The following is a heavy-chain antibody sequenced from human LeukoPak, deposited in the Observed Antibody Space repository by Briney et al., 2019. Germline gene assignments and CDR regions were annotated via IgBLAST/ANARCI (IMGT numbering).Heavy chain of an antibody. D-gene: IGHD2-2*01. CDR1: GYTFTSYG. Sequence: ASVTVSCTASGYTFTSYGISWVRQAPGQGLEWMGGIIPIFGTANYAQKFQGRVTITADESTSTAYMELSSLRSEDTAVYYCARDLDIVVVPAALWSGSYYYYYGMDVWGQGTTVTVSS. CDR2: IIPIFGTA. J-gene: IGHJ6*02. V-gene: IGHV1-69*13. CDR3: ARDLDIVVVPAALWSGSYYYYYGMDV.